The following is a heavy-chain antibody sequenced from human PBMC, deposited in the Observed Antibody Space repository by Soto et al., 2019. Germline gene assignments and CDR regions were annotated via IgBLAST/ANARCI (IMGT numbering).Heavy chain of an antibody. D-gene: IGHD2-15*01. J-gene: IGHJ3*02. CDR3: AREGPPDIVVVVAAGTFDI. CDR1: GVTFSDYY. V-gene: IGHV3-11*01. Sequence: QVQLVESGGGLVKPGGSLRLSCAASGVTFSDYYMSWIRQAPGKGLEWVSYISSSGSTIYYADSVKGRFTISRDNAKNSLYLQINSLRAEDTAVYYCAREGPPDIVVVVAAGTFDIWGQGTMVTVSS. CDR2: ISSSGSTI.